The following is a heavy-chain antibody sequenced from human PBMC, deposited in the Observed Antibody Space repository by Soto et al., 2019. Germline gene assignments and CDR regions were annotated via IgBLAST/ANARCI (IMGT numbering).Heavy chain of an antibody. CDR3: ARDKGDSRIDY. J-gene: IGHJ4*02. V-gene: IGHV4-4*07. Sequence: SETLSLTCTVSGGSINSYYWSWIRQSAGKGLEWIGRVYSSGSTFYNPSLKSRLTMSVDTPNNQFSLKLSSVTAADTAVYSCARDKGDSRIDYWGLRTLVTV. CDR1: GGSINSYY. D-gene: IGHD3-22*01. CDR2: VYSSGST.